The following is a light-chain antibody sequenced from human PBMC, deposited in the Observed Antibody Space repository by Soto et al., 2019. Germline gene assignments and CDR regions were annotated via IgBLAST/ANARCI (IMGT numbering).Light chain of an antibody. Sequence: DIQMTQSPSTLSASVGDRVTITCRASQSISSWLAWYQQKPGKAPKVMIYKASSLESGVPSRFSGYGSGTEFTLTISSLQPDDFATYYCQQYNSSPWTFGQGTEVEMK. CDR3: QQYNSSPWT. J-gene: IGKJ1*01. CDR2: KAS. V-gene: IGKV1-5*03. CDR1: QSISSW.